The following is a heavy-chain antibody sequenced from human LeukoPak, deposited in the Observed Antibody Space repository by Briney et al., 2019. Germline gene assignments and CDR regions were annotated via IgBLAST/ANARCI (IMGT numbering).Heavy chain of an antibody. CDR3: ARDPSCSGGSCRDGYFDY. V-gene: IGHV3-33*01. CDR1: GFTFSHYG. Sequence: GRTLRLSCAASGFTFSHYGMHWVRQAPGRGLEGVAVIWNDGSNKYYADSVKGRFTISRDNAKNSLYLQMNSLRAEDTAVYYCARDPSCSGGSCRDGYFDYWGQGTLVAVSS. CDR2: IWNDGSNK. D-gene: IGHD2-15*01. J-gene: IGHJ4*02.